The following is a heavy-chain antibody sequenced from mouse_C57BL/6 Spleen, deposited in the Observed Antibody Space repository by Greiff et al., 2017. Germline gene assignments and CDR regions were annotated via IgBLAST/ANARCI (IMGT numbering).Heavy chain of an antibody. CDR3: ARERNNDVEGCDD. CDR1: GYTFTSYW. CDR2: IYPGSGST. D-gene: IGHD3-3*01. V-gene: IGHV1-55*01. J-gene: IGHJ1*03. Sequence: VQLQQPGAELVKPGASVKLSCTASGYTFTSYWITWVKQRPGQGLEWIGYIYPGSGSTYYNEKFKSKVTLSVDTSCSTAYMQLSSLTSEDSAVDTCARERNNDVEGCDDWGTGTTVTVSA.